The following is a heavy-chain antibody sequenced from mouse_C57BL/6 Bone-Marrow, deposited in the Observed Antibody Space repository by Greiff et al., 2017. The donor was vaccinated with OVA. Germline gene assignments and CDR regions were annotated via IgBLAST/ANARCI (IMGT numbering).Heavy chain of an antibody. Sequence: EVQLQESVAELVRPGASVKLSCTASGFNIKNTYMHWVKQRPEQGLEWIGRIDPANDNTKYAPKFQGKATMTADTSSNTAYLQRSSLSSEDTAVYCCARGNFGSSFYAMDYWGKGTSVTVSS. CDR3: ARGNFGSSFYAMDY. CDR2: IDPANDNT. V-gene: IGHV14-3*01. J-gene: IGHJ4*01. D-gene: IGHD1-1*01. CDR1: GFNIKNTY.